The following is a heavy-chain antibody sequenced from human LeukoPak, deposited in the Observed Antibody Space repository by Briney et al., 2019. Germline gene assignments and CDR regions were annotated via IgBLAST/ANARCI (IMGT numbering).Heavy chain of an antibody. CDR1: GFTFSSYA. Sequence: GGSLRLSCAASGFTFSSYAMSWVRQAPGKGLEWVSDISGSGSNTYYADSVKGRFTISRDNSKNTLYLQMNSLRVEDTAVYYCAKDLLNTPVMIVVEAGYFDYWGQGTLVTVSS. CDR3: AKDLLNTPVMIVVEAGYFDY. CDR2: ISGSGSNT. D-gene: IGHD3-22*01. J-gene: IGHJ4*02. V-gene: IGHV3-23*01.